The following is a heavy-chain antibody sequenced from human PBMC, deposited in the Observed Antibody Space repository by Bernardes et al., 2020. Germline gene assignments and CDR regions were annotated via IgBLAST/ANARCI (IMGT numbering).Heavy chain of an antibody. CDR2: ISGSGGST. V-gene: IGHV3-23*01. CDR3: AKEVLGGLEHRDPLDY. Sequence: GGSLRLSCAASGFTFSSYAMSWVRQAPGKGLEWVSAISGSGGSTYYADSVKGRFTISRDNSKNTLYLQMNSLRAEDTAVYYCAKEVLGGLEHRDPLDYWGQGTLVTVSS. J-gene: IGHJ4*02. CDR1: GFTFSSYA. D-gene: IGHD1-26*01.